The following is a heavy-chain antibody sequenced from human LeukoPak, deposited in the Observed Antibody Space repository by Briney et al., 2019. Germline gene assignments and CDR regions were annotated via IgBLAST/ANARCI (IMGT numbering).Heavy chain of an antibody. V-gene: IGHV1-18*01. D-gene: IGHD2-8*02. J-gene: IGHJ3*02. Sequence: ASVKVSCKISGFGLSVLSIHWMRQAPGKGLEWVGWISAYNGNTNYEQKLQDRLTMTTDTSKNIAYMELRTLKSDDTAVYYCVRGGPSGSGADDLLAFDIWGQGTMVTVSS. CDR1: GFGLSVLS. CDR3: VRGGPSGSGADDLLAFDI. CDR2: ISAYNGNT.